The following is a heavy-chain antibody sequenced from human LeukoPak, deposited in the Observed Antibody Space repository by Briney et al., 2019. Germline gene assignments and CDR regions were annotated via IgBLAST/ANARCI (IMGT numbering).Heavy chain of an antibody. CDR2: INHSGST. D-gene: IGHD3-3*01. J-gene: IGHJ4*02. CDR1: GGSFSGYY. Sequence: SETLSLTCAVYGGSFSGYYWSWIRQPPGKGLEWIGEINHSGSTNYNPSLKSRVTISVDTSKNQFSLKLSSVTAADTAVYYCARVLTYYDFWSGGNFDYWGQGTLVTVSS. CDR3: ARVLTYYDFWSGGNFDY. V-gene: IGHV4-34*01.